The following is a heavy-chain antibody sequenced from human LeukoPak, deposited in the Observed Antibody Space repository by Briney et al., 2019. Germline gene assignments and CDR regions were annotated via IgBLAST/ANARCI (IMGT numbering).Heavy chain of an antibody. D-gene: IGHD3-10*01. J-gene: IGHJ5*02. V-gene: IGHV3-74*01. CDR2: INSDGSTT. Sequence: GGSLRLSCAASGFTFSNFWMHWVRQAPGKGLVWVSRINSDGSTTSYADSVKGRFTISRDNSKNTLYLQMNSLRAEDTAVYFCARVATGSYDWFDPWGQGTLVTVSS. CDR3: ARVATGSYDWFDP. CDR1: GFTFSNFW.